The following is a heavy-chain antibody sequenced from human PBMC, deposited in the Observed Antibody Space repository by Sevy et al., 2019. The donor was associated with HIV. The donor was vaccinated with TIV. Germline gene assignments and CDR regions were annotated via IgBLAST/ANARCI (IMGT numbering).Heavy chain of an antibody. Sequence: GGSLRLSCAASVFTFSSYAMSWVRQAPGKGLEWVSAISGSGGSTYYADSVKGRFTISRDNSKNTLYLQMNSLRAEDTAVYYCAKVLKDYYDSSGYPDPYDYWGQGTLVTVSS. D-gene: IGHD3-22*01. V-gene: IGHV3-23*01. CDR1: VFTFSSYA. CDR2: ISGSGGST. CDR3: AKVLKDYYDSSGYPDPYDY. J-gene: IGHJ4*02.